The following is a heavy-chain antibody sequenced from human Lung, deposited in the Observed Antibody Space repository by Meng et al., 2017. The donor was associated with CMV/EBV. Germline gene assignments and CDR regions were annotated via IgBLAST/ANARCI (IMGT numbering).Heavy chain of an antibody. V-gene: IGHV3-30*19. D-gene: IGHD2-2*01. CDR3: ARAMRGPYCTSTTCPTANYYNYGMDV. J-gene: IGHJ6*02. Sequence: SCAASGFTFSSYGMHWVRQAPGKGLEWVTVISFDGNEKYYADSVKGRFTISRDNSKNTLSLQMNSLRPEDTAVYYCARAMRGPYCTSTTCPTANYYNYGMDVWGQGTXVTVSS. CDR1: GFTFSSYG. CDR2: ISFDGNEK.